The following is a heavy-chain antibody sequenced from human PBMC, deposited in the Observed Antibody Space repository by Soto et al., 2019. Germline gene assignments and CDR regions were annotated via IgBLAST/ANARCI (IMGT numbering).Heavy chain of an antibody. CDR2: ISYNGGNK. CDR3: AREDDAFDI. V-gene: IGHV3-30-3*01. J-gene: IGHJ3*02. CDR1: GLTFSSSA. Sequence: QVQLVESGGGVVQPGTSLRLSCAASGLTFSSSAMHWVRQAPGKGLEWVAFISYNGGNKYYADSVKGRFTISRDNSKNTLYLQMNSLRAEDTAVYHCAREDDAFDIWGQGTMVTVSS.